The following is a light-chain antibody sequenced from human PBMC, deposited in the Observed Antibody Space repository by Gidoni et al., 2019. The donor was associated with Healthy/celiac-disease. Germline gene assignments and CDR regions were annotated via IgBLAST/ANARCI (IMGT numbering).Light chain of an antibody. J-gene: IGLJ3*02. Sequence: QSVLTQPPSVSGDPGQRVTISCTGSSSNIGAGYDVHWYQQLPGTAPKLHIYGNSNRPSGVPDRFSGSKSGTSASLAITGLQAEDEADYYCQSYDSSLSGWVFGGGTKLTVL. CDR2: GNS. V-gene: IGLV1-40*01. CDR3: QSYDSSLSGWV. CDR1: SSNIGAGYD.